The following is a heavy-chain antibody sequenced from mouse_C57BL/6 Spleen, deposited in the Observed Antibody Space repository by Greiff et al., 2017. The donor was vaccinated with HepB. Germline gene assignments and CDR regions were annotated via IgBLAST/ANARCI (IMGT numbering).Heavy chain of an antibody. J-gene: IGHJ2*01. CDR3: ARGGLRRGDFDY. D-gene: IGHD2-4*01. Sequence: QVQLQQPGAELVMPGASVKLSCKASGYTFTSYWMHWVKQRPGQGLEWIGEIDPSDSYTNYNQKFKGKSPLTVNKSSSAAYMQLSSLTSEDSAVYYCARGGLRRGDFDYWGQGTTLTVSS. CDR2: IDPSDSYT. V-gene: IGHV1-69*01. CDR1: GYTFTSYW.